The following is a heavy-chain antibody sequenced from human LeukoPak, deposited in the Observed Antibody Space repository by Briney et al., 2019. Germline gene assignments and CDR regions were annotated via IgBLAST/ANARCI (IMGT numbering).Heavy chain of an antibody. CDR3: ARDDTYYYGSGSSLGDY. Sequence: HPGGSLRLSCAASGFAICANYMNWVRQAPGKGLEWVSVIYTGGDTYYTDSVKGRFTISRDNSKNTLYLQMNSLRAEDTAVYYCARDDTYYYGSGSSLGDYWGQGTLVTVSS. CDR2: IYTGGDT. D-gene: IGHD3-10*01. CDR1: GFAICANY. J-gene: IGHJ4*02. V-gene: IGHV3-66*02.